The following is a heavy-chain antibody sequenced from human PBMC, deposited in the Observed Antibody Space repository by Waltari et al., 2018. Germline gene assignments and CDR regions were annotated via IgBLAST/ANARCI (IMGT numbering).Heavy chain of an antibody. V-gene: IGHV1-8*01. Sequence: QVQLVQSGAEVKKPGASVKVSCKASGYTFTSYDSNWVRQATGQGLEWMGWMNPNTGNTGQSQKFQGRVPMTSNTSISTAYMELSSLRSEDTAVYYCARIGAQYYDFWSGYYTPNGMDVWGQGTTVTVSS. CDR2: MNPNTGNT. CDR1: GYTFTSYD. D-gene: IGHD3-3*01. CDR3: ARIGAQYYDFWSGYYTPNGMDV. J-gene: IGHJ6*02.